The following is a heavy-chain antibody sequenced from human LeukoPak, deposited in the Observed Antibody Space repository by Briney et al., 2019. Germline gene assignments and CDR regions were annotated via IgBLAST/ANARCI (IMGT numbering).Heavy chain of an antibody. CDR3: AKVMSPTWRGGTYTLDV. J-gene: IGHJ6*02. CDR1: GFTFSTYG. CDR2: IGYGGTP. Sequence: GGSLRLSCAASGFTFSTYGMTWVRQAPGKGLEWVSTIGYGGTPYYSDSVRGRLTISRDNSKNTLHLQMNSLRAEDTAVYYCAKVMSPTWRGGTYTLDVWGQGTTVTVSS. V-gene: IGHV3-23*01. D-gene: IGHD1-26*01.